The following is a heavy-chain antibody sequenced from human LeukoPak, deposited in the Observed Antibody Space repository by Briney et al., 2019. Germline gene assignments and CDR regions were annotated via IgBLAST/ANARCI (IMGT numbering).Heavy chain of an antibody. Sequence: SETLSLTCTVSGGSISSYYWSWIRQPPGKGLEWIGYIYYSGSTNYNPSLKSRVTMSVDTSKNQFSLKLSAVTAADTAVYYCASSTAPPYYFDYWGQGTLVTVSS. J-gene: IGHJ4*02. CDR3: ASSTAPPYYFDY. CDR1: GGSISSYY. D-gene: IGHD2-21*02. CDR2: IYYSGST. V-gene: IGHV4-59*12.